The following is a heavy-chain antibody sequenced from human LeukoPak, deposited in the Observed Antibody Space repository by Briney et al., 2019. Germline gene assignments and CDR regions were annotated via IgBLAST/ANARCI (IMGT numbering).Heavy chain of an antibody. Sequence: PGGSLRLSCAASGFTFSSYAMSWVRQAPGKGLEGVSAISGSGGSTYYADSVKGRFTISRDNSKNTLYLQMNSLRAEDTAVYYCAKDRRIAVAGTTFDYWGQGTLVTVSS. V-gene: IGHV3-23*01. CDR3: AKDRRIAVAGTTFDY. CDR2: ISGSGGST. J-gene: IGHJ4*02. CDR1: GFTFSSYA. D-gene: IGHD6-19*01.